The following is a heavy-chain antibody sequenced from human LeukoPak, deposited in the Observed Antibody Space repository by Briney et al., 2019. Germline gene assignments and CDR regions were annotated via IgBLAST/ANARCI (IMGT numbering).Heavy chain of an antibody. CDR2: ISSSSSYI. J-gene: IGHJ2*01. CDR1: GFTFSSYS. Sequence: GGSLRLSCAASGFTFSSYSMNWVRQAPGKGLEWVSSISSSSSYIYYADSVKGRFTISRDNAKNSLYLQMNSLRAEDTAVYYCARDLTMVVNWRKYWYFDLWGRGTQVTVSS. V-gene: IGHV3-21*01. D-gene: IGHD4-23*01. CDR3: ARDLTMVVNWRKYWYFDL.